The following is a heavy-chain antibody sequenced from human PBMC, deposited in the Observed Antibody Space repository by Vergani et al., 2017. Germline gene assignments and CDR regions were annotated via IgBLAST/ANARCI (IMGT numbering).Heavy chain of an antibody. CDR1: GLMFNNYG. D-gene: IGHD3-22*01. CDR3: VNGYYYDQSGLASFDY. CDR2: ISSDGSNK. Sequence: QVQLVESGGGVVQPGRSLRLSCETSGLMFNNYGMHWVRQAPGKGLDWVAVISSDGSNKHYADSVKGRFTISRDNSQNTLYLQMDSLTAEDTAIYFCVNGYYYDQSGLASFDYWGQGTLVTVSS. V-gene: IGHV3-30*18. J-gene: IGHJ4*02.